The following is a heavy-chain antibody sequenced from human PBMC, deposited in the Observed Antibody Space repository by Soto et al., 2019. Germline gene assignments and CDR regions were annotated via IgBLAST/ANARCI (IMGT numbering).Heavy chain of an antibody. V-gene: IGHV1-18*01. CDR1: GYTFTSYG. CDR3: ARDEGVAVAANLYYYYYGMDV. J-gene: IGHJ6*02. D-gene: IGHD6-19*01. CDR2: ISAYNGNT. Sequence: ASVKVSCKASGYTFTSYGISWVRQAPGQGLEWMGWISAYNGNTNYAQKLQGRVTMTTDTSTSTAYMELRSLRSDDTAVYYCARDEGVAVAANLYYYYYGMDVWGQGTTVTVS.